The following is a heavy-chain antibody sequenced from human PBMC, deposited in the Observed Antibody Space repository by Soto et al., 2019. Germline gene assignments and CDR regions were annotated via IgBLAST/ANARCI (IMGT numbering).Heavy chain of an antibody. V-gene: IGHV1-18*04. CDR3: ARDRVEMATIRMFDY. CDR1: GYTFTSYG. J-gene: IGHJ4*02. D-gene: IGHD5-12*01. CDR2: ISAYYGNT. Sequence: QVQLVQSGAEVKKPGASVKVSCKASGYTFTSYGISWVRQAPGQGLDWMGWISAYYGNTNYAQSLQGRVTMTTDTSTSTAFMELRSLRSDDTAVYYCARDRVEMATIRMFDYWGQGTLVTVSS.